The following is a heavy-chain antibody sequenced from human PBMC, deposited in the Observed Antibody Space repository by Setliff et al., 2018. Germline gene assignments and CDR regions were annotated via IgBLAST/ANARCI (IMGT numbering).Heavy chain of an antibody. CDR1: GGSISGYY. Sequence: PSETLSLTCIVSGGSISGYYWAWVRQLPGKELEWIGRIYITGSTDYNPSLKSRVTISEDTSKNQFSLELSSVTAADTAVYFCARGFSYGVTTYGLDIWGRGTMVTVSS. J-gene: IGHJ3*02. CDR3: ARGFSYGVTTYGLDI. V-gene: IGHV4-59*13. D-gene: IGHD3-10*01. CDR2: IYITGST.